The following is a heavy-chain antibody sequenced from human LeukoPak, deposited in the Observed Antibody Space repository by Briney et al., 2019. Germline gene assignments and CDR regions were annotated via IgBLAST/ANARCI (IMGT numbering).Heavy chain of an antibody. Sequence: GGSLRLSCAASGFTFDDYGMSWVRQAPGKGLEWVSGINWYGGSTGYADSVKGRFTISRDNAKNSLYLQMNSLRAEDTAVYSCAKVGSIAVAGSFDYWGQGTLVTVSS. CDR1: GFTFDDYG. J-gene: IGHJ4*02. D-gene: IGHD6-19*01. CDR3: AKVGSIAVAGSFDY. CDR2: INWYGGST. V-gene: IGHV3-20*04.